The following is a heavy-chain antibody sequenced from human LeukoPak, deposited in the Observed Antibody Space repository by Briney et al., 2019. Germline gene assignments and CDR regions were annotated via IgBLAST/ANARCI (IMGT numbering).Heavy chain of an antibody. CDR1: GFTFSSYG. Sequence: GGSLRLSCAASGFTFSSYGMHWVRQAPGKGLEWVAVISYDGSNKYYADSVKGRFTISRDNSKNTLYLQMNSLRAEDTAVYYCASLRIAVAGHFDYWGQGTLVTVSS. V-gene: IGHV3-30*03. CDR2: ISYDGSNK. CDR3: ASLRIAVAGHFDY. D-gene: IGHD6-19*01. J-gene: IGHJ4*02.